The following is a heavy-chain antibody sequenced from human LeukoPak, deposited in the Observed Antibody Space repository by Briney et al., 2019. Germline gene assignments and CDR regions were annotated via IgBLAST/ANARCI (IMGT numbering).Heavy chain of an antibody. Sequence: PSETLSLTCTVSGGSISSYYWSWIRQPPGKGLEWIGYIYYSGSTSYNPSLKSRVTISVDTSKNQFSLKLSSVTAADTAVYYCASLAVAGTYNYYYGMDVWGQGTTVTVSS. CDR3: ASLAVAGTYNYYYGMDV. CDR1: GGSISSYY. V-gene: IGHV4-59*01. J-gene: IGHJ6*02. CDR2: IYYSGST. D-gene: IGHD6-19*01.